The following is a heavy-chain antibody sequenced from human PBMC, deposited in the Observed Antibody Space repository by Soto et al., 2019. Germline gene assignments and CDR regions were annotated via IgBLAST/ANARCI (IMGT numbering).Heavy chain of an antibody. CDR3: ARDLRVAARPGWFDP. J-gene: IGHJ5*02. CDR2: IYYSGST. D-gene: IGHD6-6*01. CDR1: GGSISSYY. Sequence: PSETLSLTCTVSGGSISSYYWSWIRQPPGKGLEWIGYIYYSGSTNYNPSLKSRVTISVDTSKNQFSLKLSSVTAADTAVYYCARDLRVAARPGWFDPWGQGPLVTVSS. V-gene: IGHV4-59*01.